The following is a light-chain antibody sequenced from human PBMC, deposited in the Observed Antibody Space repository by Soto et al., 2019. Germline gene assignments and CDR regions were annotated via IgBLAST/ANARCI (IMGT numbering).Light chain of an antibody. Sequence: DIQMTQSPSSLSASVGDRVTMTCRASQGISNYLAWYQQKPGKVPKLLIYAASTLQSGVPSRFSGSGSGTDFTLTISSLQPEDFAVYYCQQRSNWHSFGQGTRLE. J-gene: IGKJ5*01. V-gene: IGKV1-27*01. CDR2: AAS. CDR3: QQRSNWHS. CDR1: QGISNY.